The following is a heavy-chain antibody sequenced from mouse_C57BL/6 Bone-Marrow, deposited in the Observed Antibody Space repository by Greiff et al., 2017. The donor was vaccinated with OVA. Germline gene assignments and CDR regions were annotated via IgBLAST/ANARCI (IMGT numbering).Heavy chain of an antibody. CDR1: GYTFTEYT. Sequence: QVHVKQSGAELVKPGASVKLSCKASGYTFTEYTIHWVKQRSGQGLEWIGWFYPGSGSIKYKEKFKDKATLTADKSSSTVYMELSRLTSEDSAVYFCARHWIYYGNYVGFAYWGQGTLLTVSA. D-gene: IGHD2-1*01. CDR2: FYPGSGSI. CDR3: ARHWIYYGNYVGFAY. V-gene: IGHV1-62-2*01. J-gene: IGHJ3*01.